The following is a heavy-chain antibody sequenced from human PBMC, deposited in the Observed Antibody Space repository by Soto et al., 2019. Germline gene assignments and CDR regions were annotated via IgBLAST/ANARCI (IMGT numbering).Heavy chain of an antibody. CDR1: GYTFNRHD. CDR2: MNPNSGNT. J-gene: IGHJ3*02. V-gene: IGHV1-8*01. D-gene: IGHD6-19*01. Sequence: QVQLVQSGAAVKRSGASVRISCKASGYTFNRHDINWVRQATGQGPEWIGWMNPNSGNTGYAQKFQGRVTMTRESSITTAYMDLSSLTSEDTAIYYCAREGLYGSIQDNTFDIWGQGTMVSVSS. CDR3: AREGLYGSIQDNTFDI.